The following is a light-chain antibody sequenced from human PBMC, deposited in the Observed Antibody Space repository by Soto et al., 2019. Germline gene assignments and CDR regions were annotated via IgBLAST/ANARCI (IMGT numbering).Light chain of an antibody. V-gene: IGKV1-5*03. J-gene: IGKJ2*01. CDR3: QQYKTYMYT. Sequence: DIQMTQSPSTLSASVGEGVTITCRARGSIDSWLAWYQQKPGKAPKLLIYRASSLESGVPSRFSGSGSGTEFTLTISILQPDDFATYYCQQYKTYMYTFAQGTKLEIK. CDR2: RAS. CDR1: GSIDSW.